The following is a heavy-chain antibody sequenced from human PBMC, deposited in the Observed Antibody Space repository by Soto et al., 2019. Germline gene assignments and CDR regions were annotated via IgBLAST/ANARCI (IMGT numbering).Heavy chain of an antibody. CDR2: IWDDGSND. J-gene: IGHJ4*02. V-gene: IGHV3-33*01. Sequence: QVQLVESGGGVVRSGRSLRLSCAASGFTFNSYAMHWVRQAPGKGLEWVAVIWDDGSNDHYADSVRGRFTISRDNSKNTLYMQMSSLRAEDTAVYYCARDRYSTVTHVDYWGQGTLVTVSS. D-gene: IGHD4-17*01. CDR3: ARDRYSTVTHVDY. CDR1: GFTFNSYA.